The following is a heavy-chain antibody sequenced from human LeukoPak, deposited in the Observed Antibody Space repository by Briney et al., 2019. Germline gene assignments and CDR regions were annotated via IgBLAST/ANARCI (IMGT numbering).Heavy chain of an antibody. Sequence: GGSLRLSCEASGFTFSNAWMSWVRQAPGKGLEWVGRIKSRSDGGTTDYAAPVTGRFTISRDDSKKTLYLQMNSLKTEDTAVYYCTTGSIGIIIYNDYWGQGTLVTVSS. CDR3: TTGSIGIIIYNDY. CDR2: IKSRSDGGTT. D-gene: IGHD2/OR15-2a*01. CDR1: GFTFSNAW. V-gene: IGHV3-15*01. J-gene: IGHJ4*02.